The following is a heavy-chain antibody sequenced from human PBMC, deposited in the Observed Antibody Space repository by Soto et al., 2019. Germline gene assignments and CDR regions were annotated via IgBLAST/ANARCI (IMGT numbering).Heavy chain of an antibody. CDR3: ARSSLNSSGYYLPGDY. J-gene: IGHJ4*02. CDR2: IYYSGST. Sequence: SETLSLTCTVSGGSISSGDYYWSWIRQPPGKGLEWIGYIYYSGSTYYNPSLKSRVTISVDTSKNQFSLKLSSVTAADTAVYYCARSSLNSSGYYLPGDYWGQGTLVTVSS. V-gene: IGHV4-30-4*01. D-gene: IGHD3-22*01. CDR1: GGSISSGDYY.